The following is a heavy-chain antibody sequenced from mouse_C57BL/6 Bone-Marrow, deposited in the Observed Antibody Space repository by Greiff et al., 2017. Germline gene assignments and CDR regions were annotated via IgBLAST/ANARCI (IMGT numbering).Heavy chain of an antibody. Sequence: VQLQQPGAELVKPGASVKLSCKASGYTFTSYWMHWVKQRPGQGLEWIGMIHPNSGSTNYNEKFKSKATLTVDTSSSTAYMQLSSLTSEDSAVYYCALDSSGFYAMDYWGQGTSVTVSS. CDR3: ALDSSGFYAMDY. J-gene: IGHJ4*01. D-gene: IGHD3-2*02. CDR2: IHPNSGST. CDR1: GYTFTSYW. V-gene: IGHV1-64*01.